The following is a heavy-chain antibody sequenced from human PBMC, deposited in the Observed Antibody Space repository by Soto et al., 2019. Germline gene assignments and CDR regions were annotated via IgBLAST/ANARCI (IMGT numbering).Heavy chain of an antibody. CDR2: MNPNSGNT. V-gene: IGHV1-8*01. CDR3: ARCITIFGVVITDYYYGMDV. J-gene: IGHJ6*01. D-gene: IGHD3-3*01. CDR1: GYTFTRHG. Sequence: ASVKVSCKASGYTFTRHGINWVRQATGQGLEWMGWMNPNSGNTGYAQKFQGRVTMTRNTSISTAYMELSSLRSEDTAVYHCARCITIFGVVITDYYYGMDVWGQGTTVTVSS.